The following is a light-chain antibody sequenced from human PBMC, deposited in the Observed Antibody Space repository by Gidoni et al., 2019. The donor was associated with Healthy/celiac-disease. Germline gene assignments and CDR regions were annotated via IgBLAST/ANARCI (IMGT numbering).Light chain of an antibody. CDR2: GEN. CDR3: NCRDSSGYHLV. CDR1: SLRNYF. J-gene: IGLJ2*01. V-gene: IGLV3-19*01. Sequence: SSELTQDPSVSVALGQTVRLTCQGDSLRNYFASWYQQKPGQAPLLVMYGENNRPSGIPDRFSGSSSGNTASLIIAGAQAEDEGDFYCNCRDSSGYHLVFGGGTRLTVL.